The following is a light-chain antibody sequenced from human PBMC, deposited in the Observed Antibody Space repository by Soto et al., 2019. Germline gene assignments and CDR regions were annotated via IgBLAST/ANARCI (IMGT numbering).Light chain of an antibody. CDR1: QSVSSSY. Sequence: EIVLTQSPGTLSLSPGERATLSCRATQSVSSSYLAWYQQKPGQAPRLLIYGASSRSTGIPDRFSGSGSVTDFTLTISRLETEHFAVDYCQQYGSAPSIPVGQRTRLEIK. CDR2: GAS. J-gene: IGKJ5*01. CDR3: QQYGSAPSIP. V-gene: IGKV3-20*01.